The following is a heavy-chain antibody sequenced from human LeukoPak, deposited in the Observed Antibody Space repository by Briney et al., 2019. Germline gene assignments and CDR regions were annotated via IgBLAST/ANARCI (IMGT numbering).Heavy chain of an antibody. CDR3: ARIVRGVNKYYFDY. CDR2: FHYSGSP. J-gene: IGHJ4*02. Sequence: PSETLSLTCTVSGGSITSFYWTWVRQPPGEGLEWIGYFHYSGSPNYNPSLKSRVTVSGDTSKNQFSLRLTSVTAADTAFYYCARIVRGVNKYYFDYWGQGTLVTVSP. V-gene: IGHV4-59*01. D-gene: IGHD3-10*01. CDR1: GGSITSFY.